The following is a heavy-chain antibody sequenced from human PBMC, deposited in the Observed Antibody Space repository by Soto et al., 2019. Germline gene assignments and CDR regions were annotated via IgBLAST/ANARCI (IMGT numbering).Heavy chain of an antibody. CDR3: AISADGGFWFDP. CDR2: IIPIFGTA. D-gene: IGHD3-10*01. CDR1: GGTFSSYA. V-gene: IGHV1-69*13. J-gene: IGHJ5*02. Sequence: SVKVSCKASGGTFSSYAISWVRQAPGQGLEWMGGIIPIFGTANYAQKFQGRVTITADESTSTAYMELSSLRSEDTAVYYCAISADGGFWFDPWGRGTLVTVSS.